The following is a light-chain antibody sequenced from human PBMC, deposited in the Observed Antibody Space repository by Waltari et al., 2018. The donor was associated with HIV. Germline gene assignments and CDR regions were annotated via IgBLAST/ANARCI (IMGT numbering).Light chain of an antibody. J-gene: IGLJ1*01. CDR2: EVS. CDR1: SSDVVGYKY. V-gene: IGLV2-14*01. CDR3: SSYAGRSTLLYV. Sequence: QSALTQPASVSGSPGQSTTISCTGTSSDVVGYKYVSWYQQHPGKAPKLMIYEVSNRPSGVSYRFSGSKSGNTASLTISGLQAEDEAEYYCSSYAGRSTLLYVFGTGTKVTVL.